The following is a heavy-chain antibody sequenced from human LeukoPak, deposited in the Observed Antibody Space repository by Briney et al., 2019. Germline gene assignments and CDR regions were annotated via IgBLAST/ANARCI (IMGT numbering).Heavy chain of an antibody. D-gene: IGHD3-22*01. J-gene: IGHJ6*03. Sequence: GESLKISCKGSGYSFTSYWIGWVRQMPGKGLEWMGIIYPGDSDTRYSPSFQGQVTISADKSISTAYLQWSSLKASDTAMYYCARQPRGWLREDYYYYMDVWGKGTTVTVSS. V-gene: IGHV5-51*01. CDR3: ARQPRGWLREDYYYYMDV. CDR1: GYSFTSYW. CDR2: IYPGDSDT.